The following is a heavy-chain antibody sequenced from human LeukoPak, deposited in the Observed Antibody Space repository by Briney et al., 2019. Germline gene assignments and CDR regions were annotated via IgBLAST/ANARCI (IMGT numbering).Heavy chain of an antibody. Sequence: ASEKVSCKASVYTFSSYGFSWVRQAPGQGLDWMGWINAYNGNTNYAQNLQGRVTMTTDTSTTKAYMELRSLRSDDTAVYYCARRQGTTLNFDYWGQGTLVTVSS. CDR2: INAYNGNT. D-gene: IGHD1-1*01. V-gene: IGHV1-18*01. CDR3: ARRQGTTLNFDY. J-gene: IGHJ4*02. CDR1: VYTFSSYG.